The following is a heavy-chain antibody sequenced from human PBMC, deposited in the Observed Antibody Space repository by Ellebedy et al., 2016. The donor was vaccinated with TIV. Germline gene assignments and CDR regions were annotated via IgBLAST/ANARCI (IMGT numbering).Heavy chain of an antibody. CDR1: GASISSSNW. V-gene: IGHV4-4*02. D-gene: IGHD2-2*01. CDR2: IYHSGST. Sequence: MPGGSLRLSCAVSGASISSSNWWIWVRQPPGKGLAWIGEIYHSGSTNYNPSLKSRVTISVDKSKNQFSLKLSSVTAADTAVYYCARQRTTLGDWFDPWGQGTLVTVSS. CDR3: ARQRTTLGDWFDP. J-gene: IGHJ5*02.